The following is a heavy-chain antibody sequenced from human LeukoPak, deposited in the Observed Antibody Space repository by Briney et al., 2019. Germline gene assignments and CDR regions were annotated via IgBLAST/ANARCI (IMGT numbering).Heavy chain of an antibody. CDR1: GFIFSSYS. CDR3: VRDPKALDY. V-gene: IGHV3-48*01. J-gene: IGHJ4*02. Sequence: QPGGSLRLSCAASGFIFSSYSMNWVRQAPGKGLEWVSYIRSSGAPIHYADSVKGRFTISRDNAKNSVYLQMNSLRVEDTAVYYCVRDPKALDYWGPGTLVTVSS. CDR2: IRSSGAPI.